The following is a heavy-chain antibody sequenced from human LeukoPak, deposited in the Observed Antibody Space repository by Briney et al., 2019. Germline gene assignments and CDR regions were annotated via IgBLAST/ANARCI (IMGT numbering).Heavy chain of an antibody. D-gene: IGHD2-21*02. Sequence: SGTLSLTCAVSGGSIGSYYWSWIRQPPGKGLEWIGYIFYSGTTSYNPSLKSRVTMSVDTSKNQFSLKLSSVTATDTAVYYCARANVETAIDYWGQGTLVTVSS. CDR3: ARANVETAIDY. CDR2: IFYSGTT. CDR1: GGSIGSYY. V-gene: IGHV4-59*01. J-gene: IGHJ4*02.